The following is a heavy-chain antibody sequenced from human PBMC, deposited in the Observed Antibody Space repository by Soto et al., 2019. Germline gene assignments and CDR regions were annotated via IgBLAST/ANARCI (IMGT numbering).Heavy chain of an antibody. CDR2: ISGSGGST. Sequence: EVQLLESGGGLVQPGGSLRLSCAASGFTFSSYAMSWVRQAPGKGLEWVSGISGSGGSTYYADSVKGRFTISRDNSKNTLYLQMNSLRAEDTVVYYCAKAHSGYVWGRYYFDYWGQGTLVTVSS. J-gene: IGHJ4*02. D-gene: IGHD5-12*01. CDR3: AKAHSGYVWGRYYFDY. CDR1: GFTFSSYA. V-gene: IGHV3-23*01.